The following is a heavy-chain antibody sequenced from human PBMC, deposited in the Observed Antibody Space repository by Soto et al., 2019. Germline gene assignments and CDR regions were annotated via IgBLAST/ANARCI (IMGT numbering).Heavy chain of an antibody. CDR2: INPNSVGT. CDR3: ARRKGDYYDSSGYHYYFDY. CDR1: GYTFTGYY. Sequence: VASVKVSCKASGYTFTGYYMHWVRQAPGQGLEWMGWINPNSVGTKSAQKFQGRVTMTRDTSISTAYMELSRLRSDDTAVYYCARRKGDYYDSSGYHYYFDYWGQGTLVTVSS. V-gene: IGHV1-2*02. J-gene: IGHJ4*02. D-gene: IGHD3-22*01.